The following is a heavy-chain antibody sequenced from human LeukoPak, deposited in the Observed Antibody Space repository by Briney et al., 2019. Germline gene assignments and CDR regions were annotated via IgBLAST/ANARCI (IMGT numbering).Heavy chain of an antibody. Sequence: GGSLRLSCAGSGFTFGGYGMHWFRQTPGKGLEWVAVIAYDGSRAFYADSVKGRFTISRDNSKNTMSVQMDDLRAEDTAVYYCTRYNNDHFDYWGQGILVTVSS. CDR1: GFTFGGYG. CDR2: IAYDGSRA. D-gene: IGHD1-14*01. V-gene: IGHV3-33*01. J-gene: IGHJ4*02. CDR3: TRYNNDHFDY.